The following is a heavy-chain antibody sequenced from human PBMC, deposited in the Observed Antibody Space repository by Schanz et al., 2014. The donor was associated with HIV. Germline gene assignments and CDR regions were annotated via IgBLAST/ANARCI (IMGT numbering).Heavy chain of an antibody. V-gene: IGHV3-30*18. Sequence: VQLVESGGSLVQPGGSLRLSCVASGFNFNSYGMHWVRQAPGKGLEWVAVTSYDGTKKHYADSVKGRFTISRDNSKNTMYLKMNSLRVDDTAVYYCAKDRNYYDSKYIGKGNYYYYYGMDVWGQGTTVTVSS. J-gene: IGHJ6*02. D-gene: IGHD3-22*01. CDR3: AKDRNYYDSKYIGKGNYYYYYGMDV. CDR1: GFNFNSYG. CDR2: TSYDGTKK.